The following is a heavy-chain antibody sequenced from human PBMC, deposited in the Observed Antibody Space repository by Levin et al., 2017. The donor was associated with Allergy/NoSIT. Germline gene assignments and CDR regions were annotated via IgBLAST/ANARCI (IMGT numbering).Heavy chain of an antibody. Sequence: TTSETLSLTCAISGDSVSSNSAAWNWIRQSPSRGLEWLGRTYYRSKWYNDYAVSVKSRITINPDTSKNQFSLQLNSVTPEDTAVYYCARVGAKYYDILTGPFDQGYYGMDVWGQGTTVTVSS. CDR1: GDSVSSNSAA. J-gene: IGHJ6*02. CDR2: TYYRSKWYN. V-gene: IGHV6-1*01. CDR3: ARVGAKYYDILTGPFDQGYYGMDV. D-gene: IGHD3-9*01.